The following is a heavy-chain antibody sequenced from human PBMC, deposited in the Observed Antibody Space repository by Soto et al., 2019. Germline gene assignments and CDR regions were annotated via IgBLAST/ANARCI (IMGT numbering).Heavy chain of an antibody. Sequence: QVHLQESGPGLVAPSGTLSLTCTLSGGSVRAPDWWHWVRQSPDKGLEWIAEVHIFGHSNYNPSRRSRVRVSIDSSKNQFYLNLNSVTAADTAIYYCARVRQGCSANNCYFDPWGQGTQVTISS. CDR2: VHIFGHS. V-gene: IGHV4-4*02. D-gene: IGHD1-1*01. J-gene: IGHJ5*01. CDR3: ARVRQGCSANNCYFDP. CDR1: GGSVRAPDW.